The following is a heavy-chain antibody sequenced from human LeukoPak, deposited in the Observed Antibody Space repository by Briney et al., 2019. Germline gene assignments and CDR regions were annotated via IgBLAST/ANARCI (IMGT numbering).Heavy chain of an antibody. CDR1: GYTFTSYG. Sequence: GASVKVSCKASGYTFTSYGISWVRQAPGQGLEWMGWISAYNGNTNYAQKLQGRVTMTTDTSTSTAYMELSSLRSEDTAVYYCARVKYCSGGSCYRGPYFDYWGQGTLVTVSS. V-gene: IGHV1-18*01. CDR2: ISAYNGNT. J-gene: IGHJ4*02. D-gene: IGHD2-15*01. CDR3: ARVKYCSGGSCYRGPYFDY.